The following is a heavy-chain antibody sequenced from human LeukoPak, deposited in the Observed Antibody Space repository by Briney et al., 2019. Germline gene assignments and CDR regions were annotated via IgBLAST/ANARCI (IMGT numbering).Heavy chain of an antibody. Sequence: GESLKISCKGSGYTFTTHWIAWVRQMPGKGLEWMGIIFPGDSDTTYSPSFEGQVTISADKSISTAYLQWSSLKASDTAMYYCAIFDFLFGEIDNWFDPWGQGTQVTVSS. CDR1: GYTFTTHW. V-gene: IGHV5-51*01. D-gene: IGHD3-16*01. CDR3: AIFDFLFGEIDNWFDP. CDR2: IFPGDSDT. J-gene: IGHJ5*02.